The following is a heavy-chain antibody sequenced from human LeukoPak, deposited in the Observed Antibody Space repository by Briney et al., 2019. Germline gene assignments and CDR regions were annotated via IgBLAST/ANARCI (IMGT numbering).Heavy chain of an antibody. J-gene: IGHJ6*03. CDR1: GFTFSSYW. D-gene: IGHD6-6*01. Sequence: PGGSLRLSCAASGFTFSSYWMSWVRQAPGKGLEWVANIKQDGSEKYYVDSMKGRFTISRDNAKNSLYLQMNSLRAEDTAVYYCAREGKSWAARPYYYYYYMDVWGKGTTVTVSS. CDR3: AREGKSWAARPYYYYYYMDV. CDR2: IKQDGSEK. V-gene: IGHV3-7*01.